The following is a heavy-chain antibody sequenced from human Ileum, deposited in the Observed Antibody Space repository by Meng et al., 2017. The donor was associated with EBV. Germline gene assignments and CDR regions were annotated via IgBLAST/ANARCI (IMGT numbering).Heavy chain of an antibody. CDR3: QHAYCNPIDVCSDK. J-gene: IGHJ4*02. V-gene: IGHV4-34*01. D-gene: IGHD2/OR15-2a*01. CDR1: GGPTSVPR. Sequence: QGHVEEMGAGLWVPAKHTPRTRGDAGGPTSVPRGGRILQSTAKGVECIAAINWRGNTNFKPALQSRITLSTDTCTNQFSLKLNSVTAADTAVYYCQHAYCNPIDVCSDKWGQGILVTVSS. CDR2: INWRGNT.